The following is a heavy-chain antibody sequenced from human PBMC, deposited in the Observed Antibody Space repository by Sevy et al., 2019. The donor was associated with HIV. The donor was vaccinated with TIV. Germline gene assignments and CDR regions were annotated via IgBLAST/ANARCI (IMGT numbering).Heavy chain of an antibody. CDR2: IYYSGST. V-gene: IGHV4-39*01. CDR3: ARPGYCSSTSCLAVAFDI. J-gene: IGHJ3*02. Sequence: SETLSLTCTVSGGSISSSSYYWGWIRQPPGKGLEWIGSIYYSGSTYYNPSLKSRVTISVDTSKNQFSLKLSSVTAADTAVYYCARPGYCSSTSCLAVAFDIWGQGTMVTVSS. D-gene: IGHD2-2*01. CDR1: GGSISSSSYY.